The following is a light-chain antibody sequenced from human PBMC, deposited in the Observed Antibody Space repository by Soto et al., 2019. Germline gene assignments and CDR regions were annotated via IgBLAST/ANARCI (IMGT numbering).Light chain of an antibody. CDR2: QIS. V-gene: IGKV2-24*01. J-gene: IGKJ1*01. CDR3: VQFSHFPRT. Sequence: DIVLTQTPLSSPVTLGQPASISCRSSQSLVHSDGNTYVSWLQQRPGQPPRLLIYQISNRFSGVPDRFSDSGAGTNLTLKISRVEAEDVGVYCCVQFSHFPRTFGQGTKVEIK. CDR1: QSLVHSDGNTY.